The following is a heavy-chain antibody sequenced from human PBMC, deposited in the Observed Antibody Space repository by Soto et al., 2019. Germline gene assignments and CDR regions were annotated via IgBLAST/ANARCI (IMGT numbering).Heavy chain of an antibody. CDR2: INHSGST. CDR1: GGSFSPYF. V-gene: IGHV4-34*01. J-gene: IGHJ4*02. D-gene: IGHD6-6*01. CDR3: ARDYHRRGYSSSSADY. Sequence: SETLSLTCAVYGGSFSPYFWSWIRQPPGKGLEWIGEINHSGSTNYNPSLTRRATLSVDTSKNQVSLKLTSLTAADTAVYYCARDYHRRGYSSSSADYWGQGTLVTVSS.